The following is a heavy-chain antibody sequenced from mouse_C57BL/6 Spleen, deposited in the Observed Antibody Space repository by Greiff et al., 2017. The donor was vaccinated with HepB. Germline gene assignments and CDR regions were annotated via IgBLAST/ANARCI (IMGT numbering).Heavy chain of an antibody. V-gene: IGHV5-9-1*02. Sequence: EVKLVESGEGLVKPGGSLKLSCAASGFTFSSYAMSWVRQTPEKRLEWVATISGDGDYIYYADTVKGRFTISRDKARNTLYLQMSSLKSEDTAMYYCTREELTVFAYWGQGTLVTVSA. CDR2: ISGDGDYI. CDR1: GFTFSSYA. J-gene: IGHJ3*01. D-gene: IGHD4-1*01. CDR3: TREELTVFAY.